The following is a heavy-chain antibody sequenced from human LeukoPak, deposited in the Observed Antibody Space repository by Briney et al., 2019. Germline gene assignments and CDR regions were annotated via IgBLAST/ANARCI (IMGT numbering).Heavy chain of an antibody. J-gene: IGHJ4*02. Sequence: PSQTLSLTCTVSGGSIRSSSYYWGWIGQPPGKGLEWVGSIYSSGSTYYNPSLKSRVTISVDTSKNQFSLKLSSVTAADTAVYYCARDIYYDILTGYYRPYYFDYWGQGTLVTVSS. D-gene: IGHD3-9*01. CDR2: IYSSGST. CDR1: GGSIRSSSYY. CDR3: ARDIYYDILTGYYRPYYFDY. V-gene: IGHV4-39*07.